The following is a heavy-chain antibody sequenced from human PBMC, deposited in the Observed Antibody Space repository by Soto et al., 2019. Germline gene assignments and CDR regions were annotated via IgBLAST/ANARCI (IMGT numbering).Heavy chain of an antibody. CDR1: GFTFSSYG. V-gene: IGHV3-33*01. CDR2: IWYDGSNK. Sequence: QVQLVESGGGVVQPGRSLRLSCAASGFTFSSYGMHWVRQAPGKGLEWVAVIWYDGSNKYYADSVKGRFTISRDNSKNTLYLQMNSLRAEDTAVYYCAREYVSPGNWFDPWGQGTLVTVSS. J-gene: IGHJ5*02. D-gene: IGHD2-8*01. CDR3: AREYVSPGNWFDP.